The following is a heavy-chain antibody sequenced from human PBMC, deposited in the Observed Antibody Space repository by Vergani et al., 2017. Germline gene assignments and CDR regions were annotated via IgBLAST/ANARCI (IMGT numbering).Heavy chain of an antibody. CDR3: AGGDCSGGSCYLGSGFDP. CDR1: GYTFTGYY. D-gene: IGHD2-15*01. Sequence: QVQLVQSGAEVGKPGASVKIPCKASGYTFTGYYMHWVRQAPGQGLEWMGWINPNSGGTNYAQKFQGRVTMTRDTSISTAYMELSRLRSDDTAVYYCAGGDCSGGSCYLGSGFDPWGQGTLVTVSS. V-gene: IGHV1-2*02. J-gene: IGHJ5*02. CDR2: INPNSGGT.